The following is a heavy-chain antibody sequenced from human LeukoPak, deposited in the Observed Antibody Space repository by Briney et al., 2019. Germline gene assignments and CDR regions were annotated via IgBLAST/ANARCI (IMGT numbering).Heavy chain of an antibody. D-gene: IGHD6-19*01. V-gene: IGHV4-30-4*08. CDR3: ARVAKIAVAGTWYFDY. CDR2: IYYSGST. Sequence: RASETLSLTCTVSGGSISSGDYYWSWIRQPPGKGLEWIGYIYYSGSTYYNPSLKSRVTISVDTSKNQFSLKLSSVTAADTAVYYCARVAKIAVAGTWYFDYWGQGTLVTVSS. CDR1: GGSISSGDYY. J-gene: IGHJ4*02.